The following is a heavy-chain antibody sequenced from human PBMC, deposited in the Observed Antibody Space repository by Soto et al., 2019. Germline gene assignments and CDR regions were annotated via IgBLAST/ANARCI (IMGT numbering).Heavy chain of an antibody. J-gene: IGHJ6*03. V-gene: IGHV3-33*01. D-gene: IGHD5-12*01. Sequence: GGSLRLSCAASGFTFSSYGMHWVRQAPGKGLEWVAVIWYDGSNKYYADSVKGRFTISRDNSKNTLYLQMNSLRAEDTAVYYCARDSSGYRYYMDVWGKGTTVTVSS. CDR1: GFTFSSYG. CDR3: ARDSSGYRYYMDV. CDR2: IWYDGSNK.